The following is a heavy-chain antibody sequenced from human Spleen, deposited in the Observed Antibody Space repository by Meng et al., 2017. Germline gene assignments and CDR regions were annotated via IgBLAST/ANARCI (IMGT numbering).Heavy chain of an antibody. J-gene: IGHJ4*02. V-gene: IGHV1-2*06. D-gene: IGHD6-13*01. CDR1: GYTFAAYW. Sequence: QVQLVQSGPEVKKPGASVKPSCKPSGYTFAAYWIHWLRQAPGQGLEWMGRINPKSGDTHYAQKFQARVTMTGDTSISTAYMELSGLRSDDTAMYYCARDEDISAAGKLFGDYWGQGTLVTVSS. CDR3: ARDEDISAAGKLFGDY. CDR2: INPKSGDT.